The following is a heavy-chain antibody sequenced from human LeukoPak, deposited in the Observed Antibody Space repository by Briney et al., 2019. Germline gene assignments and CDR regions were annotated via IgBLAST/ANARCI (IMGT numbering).Heavy chain of an antibody. CDR3: ASPRPGVGNAFDI. CDR1: GFTFSSYA. Sequence: PGGSLRLSCAASGFTFSSYAMNWVRQAPGKGLEWVSVLSGSGGSTVYADSVKGRFTISRDNPKNTLYLQMSSLRVDDTAVYYCASPRPGVGNAFDIWGQGTMVTVSS. V-gene: IGHV3-23*01. D-gene: IGHD3-10*01. CDR2: LSGSGGST. J-gene: IGHJ3*02.